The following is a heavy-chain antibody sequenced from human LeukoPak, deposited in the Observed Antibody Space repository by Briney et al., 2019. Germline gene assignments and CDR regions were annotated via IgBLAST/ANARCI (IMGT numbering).Heavy chain of an antibody. D-gene: IGHD3-10*01. V-gene: IGHV3-48*04. J-gene: IGHJ4*02. CDR1: GFTFSTYW. CDR3: ARSPWSITMVRGVIIYPYFDY. CDR2: ISSSGSTI. Sequence: GGSLRLSCTASGFTFSTYWMNWVRQAPGKGLEWVSYISSSGSTIYYADSVKGRFTISRDNAKNSLYLQMNSLRAEDTAVYYCARSPWSITMVRGVIIYPYFDYWGQGTLVTVSS.